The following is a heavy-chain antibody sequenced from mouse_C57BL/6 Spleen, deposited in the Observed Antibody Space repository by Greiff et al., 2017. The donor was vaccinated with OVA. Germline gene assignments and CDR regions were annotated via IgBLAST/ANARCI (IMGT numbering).Heavy chain of an antibody. CDR3: AREGLLLWFDY. CDR2: IYPGSGNT. D-gene: IGHD2-1*01. Sequence: QVQLQQSGAELVRPGASVKLSCKASGYTFTDYYINWVKQRPGQGLEWIARIYPGSGNTYYNEKFKGKATLTAEKSSSTAYMQLSSLTSEDSAVYFCAREGLLLWFDYWGQGTTLTVSS. CDR1: GYTFTDYY. V-gene: IGHV1-76*01. J-gene: IGHJ2*01.